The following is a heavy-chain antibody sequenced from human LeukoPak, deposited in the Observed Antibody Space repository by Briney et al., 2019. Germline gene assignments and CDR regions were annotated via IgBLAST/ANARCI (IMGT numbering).Heavy chain of an antibody. D-gene: IGHD1-1*01. CDR2: INPNSGGT. Sequence: ASVKVSCKASGYTFTVYYMHWVRQAPGQGVERMGWINPNSGGTNYAQKFQGWVTITRVTSISTAYMELSRLRSDDTAVYYCARGGWKDYWGQGTLVTVSS. CDR3: ARGGWKDY. J-gene: IGHJ4*02. V-gene: IGHV1-2*04. CDR1: GYTFTVYY.